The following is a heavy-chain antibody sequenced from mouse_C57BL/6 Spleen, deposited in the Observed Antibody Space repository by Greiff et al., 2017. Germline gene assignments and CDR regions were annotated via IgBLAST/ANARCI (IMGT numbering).Heavy chain of an antibody. J-gene: IGHJ2*01. V-gene: IGHV1-20*01. D-gene: IGHD3-2*01. Sequence: VQLQQSGPELVKPGDSVKISCKASGYSFTGYFMNWVMQSHGKRLEWIGRINPYNGDTFYNQKFKGKATLTVDKSSSTAHMELRSLTSEDAAVYYCARDSNYDYWGQGTTLTVSS. CDR2: INPYNGDT. CDR1: GYSFTGYF. CDR3: ARDSNYDY.